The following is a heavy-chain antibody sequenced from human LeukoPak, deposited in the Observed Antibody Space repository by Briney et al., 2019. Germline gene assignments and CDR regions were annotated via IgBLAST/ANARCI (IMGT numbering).Heavy chain of an antibody. J-gene: IGHJ4*02. CDR3: ARSGDKGSADY. V-gene: IGHV3-7*01. Sequence: GGSLRLSCAASEFTFPTFWMSWVRQAPGKGLEWVANINQDGSQKYYVDSVKGRFTTSRDNAMNLLYLQMNTLRAEDSAVYFRARSGDKGSADYWGRGTLVTVSS. CDR1: EFTFPTFW. D-gene: IGHD4-17*01. CDR2: INQDGSQK.